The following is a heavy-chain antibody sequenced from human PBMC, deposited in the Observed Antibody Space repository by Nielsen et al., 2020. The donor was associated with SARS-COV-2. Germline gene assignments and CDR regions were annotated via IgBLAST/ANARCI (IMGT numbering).Heavy chain of an antibody. Sequence: GGSLRLSCAASGFTFSSYAMSWVRQAPGKGLEWVSAISGSGGSTYYADSVKGRFTISRDNSKNTLYLQMNSLRAEDTAVYYCAGDYYYDSSGYYQLDSNWGQGTTVTVAS. J-gene: IGHJ6*02. CDR3: AGDYYYDSSGYYQLDSN. CDR2: ISGSGGST. CDR1: GFTFSSYA. D-gene: IGHD3-22*01. V-gene: IGHV3-23*01.